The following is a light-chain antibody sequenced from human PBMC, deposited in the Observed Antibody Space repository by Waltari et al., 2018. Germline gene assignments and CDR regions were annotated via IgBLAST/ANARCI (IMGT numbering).Light chain of an antibody. J-gene: IGKJ4*01. CDR2: DAS. CDR1: QSVDTY. V-gene: IGKV3-11*01. CDR3: RQRSNWVT. Sequence: LVLTQSPATLSLSPGDRASLPCRASQSVDTYLAWYQQKPGQAPRLLSYDASNRATGIPARFSGSGSGTDFTLTISSLEPEDFAVYYCRQRSNWVTFGGGTKVEIK.